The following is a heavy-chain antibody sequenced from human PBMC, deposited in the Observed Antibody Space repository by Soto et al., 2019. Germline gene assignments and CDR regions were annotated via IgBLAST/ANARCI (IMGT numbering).Heavy chain of an antibody. Sequence: QVRLQESGPGLVKPSQTLSLTCTVSGGSLSNPGYHWSWIRQLPGKALEWIGYIHYTGTTYYNPSLQSRVVMSIDTSQNHFSLNLTSATAADTAIYLCARVRRDGSGFPDLWGQGTLATVSS. J-gene: IGHJ5*02. CDR1: GGSLSNPGYH. D-gene: IGHD3-22*01. CDR2: IHYTGTT. CDR3: ARVRRDGSGFPDL. V-gene: IGHV4-31*03.